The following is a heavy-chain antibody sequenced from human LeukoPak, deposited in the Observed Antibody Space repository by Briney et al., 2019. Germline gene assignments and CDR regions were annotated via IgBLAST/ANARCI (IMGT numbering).Heavy chain of an antibody. CDR1: GYSITTYD. V-gene: IGHV1-8*01. D-gene: IGHD2-2*01. CDR3: ARGFRDCSSTSCYLLHFNWFDS. J-gene: IGHJ5*01. Sequence: ASVKVSCKASGYSITTYDINWVRQAAGQGLEWMGWMNPNNGNTGYAQKFQGRVTMTRDTSISTAYVELSSLRSEDTAVYYCARGFRDCSSTSCYLLHFNWFDSWGQGTLVTVSS. CDR2: MNPNNGNT.